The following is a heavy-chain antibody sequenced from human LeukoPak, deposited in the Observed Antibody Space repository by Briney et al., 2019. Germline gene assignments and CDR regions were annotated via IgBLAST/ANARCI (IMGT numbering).Heavy chain of an antibody. CDR2: INAGSGST. D-gene: IGHD2-15*01. Sequence: ASVKVSCKASGYTFTTYAMHWVRQAPGQRLEWMGWINAGSGSTKYSQKFQGRVTITRDISASTAYMELSSLRSEDTAVYYCAREYCVGGSCYPWSYWGQGTLVTVSS. J-gene: IGHJ4*02. CDR3: AREYCVGGSCYPWSY. CDR1: GYTFTTYA. V-gene: IGHV1-3*01.